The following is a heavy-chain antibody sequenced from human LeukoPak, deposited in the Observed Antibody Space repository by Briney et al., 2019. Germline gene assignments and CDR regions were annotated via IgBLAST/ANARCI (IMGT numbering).Heavy chain of an antibody. Sequence: ASVKVSCKASGYTFTAYYIHWVRQAPGQGLEWMGWINPNSGGTNFAQKFQGRVTMTGDTSISTACMEMSRVTSDDTAVYYCVPGFLGTAMVTTLRDYWGQGTLVTVST. CDR3: VPGFLGTAMVTTLRDY. CDR2: INPNSGGT. D-gene: IGHD5-18*01. CDR1: GYTFTAYY. V-gene: IGHV1-2*02. J-gene: IGHJ4*02.